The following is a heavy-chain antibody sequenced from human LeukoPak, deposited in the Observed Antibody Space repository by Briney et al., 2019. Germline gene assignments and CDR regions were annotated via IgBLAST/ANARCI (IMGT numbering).Heavy chain of an antibody. CDR2: ISSRGSSA. D-gene: IGHD3-22*01. Sequence: GGSLRLSCAVSRFTFSNFEMNWVRQAPGKGLEWISYISSRGSSAFYADSVKGRFTISRDNAKNSLYLQMNDLRAEDTAVYFCSRLRYYDADYWGQGALVTVSS. CDR3: SRLRYYDADY. CDR1: RFTFSNFE. V-gene: IGHV3-48*03. J-gene: IGHJ4*02.